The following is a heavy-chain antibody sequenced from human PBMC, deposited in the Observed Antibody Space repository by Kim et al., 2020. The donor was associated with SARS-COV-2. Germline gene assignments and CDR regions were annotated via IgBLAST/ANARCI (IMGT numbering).Heavy chain of an antibody. CDR2: IYYSGST. Sequence: SETLSLTCTVSGGSVSSGSYYWSWIRQPPGKGLEWIGYIYYSGSTNYNPSLKSRVTISVDTSKNQFSLKLSSVTAADTAVYYCASLYYDILTGYYCFDYWGQGTLVTVSS. CDR1: GGSVSSGSYY. CDR3: ASLYYDILTGYYCFDY. J-gene: IGHJ4*02. V-gene: IGHV4-61*01. D-gene: IGHD3-9*01.